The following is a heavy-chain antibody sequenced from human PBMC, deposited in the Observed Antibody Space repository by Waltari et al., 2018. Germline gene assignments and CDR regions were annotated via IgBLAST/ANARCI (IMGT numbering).Heavy chain of an antibody. V-gene: IGHV1-3*01. Sequence: QVQLVQSGAEVKKPGASVKVSCKASGYTFTSYAMHWVRQAPGQRLEWMGWINAGNGNTKYSQKFQGRVTITRDTSASTAYMELSSLRSEDTAVYYCARVHKGSSGWYGGVYYYYGMDVWGQGTTVTVSS. J-gene: IGHJ6*02. CDR2: INAGNGNT. D-gene: IGHD6-19*01. CDR1: GYTFTSYA. CDR3: ARVHKGSSGWYGGVYYYYGMDV.